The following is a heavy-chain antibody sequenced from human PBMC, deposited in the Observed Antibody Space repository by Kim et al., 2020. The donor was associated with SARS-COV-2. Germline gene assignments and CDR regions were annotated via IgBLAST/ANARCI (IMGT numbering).Heavy chain of an antibody. CDR2: INHSGST. D-gene: IGHD5-12*01. J-gene: IGHJ4*02. CDR1: GGSFSGYY. Sequence: SETLSLTCAVYGGSFSGYYWSWIRQPPGKGLEWIGEINHSGSTNYNPSLKSRVTISVDTSKNQFSLKLSSVTAADTAVYYCASRRGVEMATPHDYWGQGTLVTVSS. V-gene: IGHV4-34*01. CDR3: ASRRGVEMATPHDY.